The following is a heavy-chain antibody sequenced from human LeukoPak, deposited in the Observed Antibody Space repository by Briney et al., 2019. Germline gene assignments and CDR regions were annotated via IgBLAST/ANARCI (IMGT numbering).Heavy chain of an antibody. V-gene: IGHV1-69*06. CDR1: GGTFSSYA. CDR3: ATWSIFGASNYYYYMDV. D-gene: IGHD3-3*02. CDR2: IIPIFGTA. J-gene: IGHJ6*03. Sequence: ASVKVSCKASGGTFSSYAISWVRQAPGQGLEWMGGIIPIFGTANYAQKFQGRVTMTEDTSTDTAYMELSSLRSEDTAVYYCATWSIFGASNYYYYMDVWGKGTTVTVSS.